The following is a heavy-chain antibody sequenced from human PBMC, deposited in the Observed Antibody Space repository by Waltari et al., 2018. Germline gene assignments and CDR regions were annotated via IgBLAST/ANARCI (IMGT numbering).Heavy chain of an antibody. Sequence: QVQLQESGPGLVKPSETLSLTCAVSGYSISSGYYWGWIRQPPGKGLEWIGSIYHSGSTYYNPSLKSRVTISIDTSKNQFSLKLSSVTAADTAVYYCARRGIDCSGGSCYSKSAFDIWGQGTMVTVSS. V-gene: IGHV4-38-2*01. J-gene: IGHJ3*02. D-gene: IGHD2-15*01. CDR1: GYSISSGYY. CDR3: ARRGIDCSGGSCYSKSAFDI. CDR2: IYHSGST.